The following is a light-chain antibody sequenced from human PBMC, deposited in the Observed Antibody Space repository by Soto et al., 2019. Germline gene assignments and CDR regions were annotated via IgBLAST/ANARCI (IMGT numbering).Light chain of an antibody. J-gene: IGKJ5*01. Sequence: EIVWTQSPATLSFSPGEIATLSCRASQNVRNYLAGYQHKPGQAPRLLIYEASNRATGIPARFSVSGSGTDFTLTISSQEPEDFEVYYCPKSNNWPRFTFGQGTRLETK. V-gene: IGKV3-11*01. CDR3: PKSNNWPRFT. CDR1: QNVRNY. CDR2: EAS.